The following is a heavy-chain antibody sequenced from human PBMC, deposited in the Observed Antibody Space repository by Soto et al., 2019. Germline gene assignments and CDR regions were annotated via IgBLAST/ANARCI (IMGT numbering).Heavy chain of an antibody. CDR1: GGTFSSYA. V-gene: IGHV1-69*06. CDR3: ARDVELELREDWFDP. D-gene: IGHD1-7*01. Sequence: QVQLVQSGAEVKKPGSSVKVSCKASGGTFSSYAISWVRQAPGQGLEWMGGIIPIFGTANYAQKFQGRVTIIADKSTSTAYMELSSLRSEDTAVYYCARDVELELREDWFDPWGQGTLVTVSS. J-gene: IGHJ5*02. CDR2: IIPIFGTA.